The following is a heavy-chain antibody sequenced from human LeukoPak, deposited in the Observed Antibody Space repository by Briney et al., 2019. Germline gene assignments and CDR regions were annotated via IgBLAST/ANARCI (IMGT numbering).Heavy chain of an antibody. V-gene: IGHV4-34*01. CDR1: GGSFSGYY. CDR2: INHSGST. J-gene: IGHJ6*03. D-gene: IGHD3-3*01. CDR3: ARKGRYYDLWSGPRYYYMDV. Sequence: SETLSLTCAVYGGSFSGYYWSWIRQPPGNGLEWFGEINHSGSTNYNPSLKSRVTISVDTSKNQFCLKLSSVTAADTAVYYCARKGRYYDLWSGPRYYYMDVWGKGTTVTVSS.